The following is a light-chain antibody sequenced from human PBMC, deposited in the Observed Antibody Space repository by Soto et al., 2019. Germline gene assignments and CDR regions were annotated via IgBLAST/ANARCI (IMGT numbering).Light chain of an antibody. V-gene: IGLV2-23*03. CDR1: SSDVGSYNL. J-gene: IGLJ1*01. CDR2: EGS. CDR3: CSHAARRTFEDV. Sequence: LTQPASVSGSPGQSITISCTGTSSDVGSYNLVSWYQQHPGKAPKLMIYEGSKRPSGGSNRFSGSKSGNTASLTISGLQAEDEFDYYCCSHAARRTFEDVFGTLT.